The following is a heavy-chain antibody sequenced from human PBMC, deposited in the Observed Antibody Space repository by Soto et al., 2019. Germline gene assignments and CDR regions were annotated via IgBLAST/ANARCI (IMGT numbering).Heavy chain of an antibody. CDR1: GDSIGTGGYY. Sequence: QVQLQESGPGLVKPSQTLSLNCTVSGDSIGTGGYYWDWILQHPGKGPEWIGYIHYSGNTYYNPSLKSRLTISLNTSKNQFSLPLSSVTAADTAVYYCATNHDDISGRTPLLFDSWGQGTLGTVTS. V-gene: IGHV4-31*03. CDR3: ATNHDDISGRTPLLFDS. CDR2: IHYSGNT. D-gene: IGHD3-22*01. J-gene: IGHJ4*02.